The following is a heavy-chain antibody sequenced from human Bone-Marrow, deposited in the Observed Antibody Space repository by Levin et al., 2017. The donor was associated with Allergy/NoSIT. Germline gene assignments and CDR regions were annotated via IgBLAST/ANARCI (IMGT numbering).Heavy chain of an antibody. CDR3: ARRGDYGETLGYFDL. Sequence: SETLSLTCTVSGGSISSYYWSWIRQPPGKGLEWIGYIYYSGSTNYNPSLKSRVTISVDTSKNQFSLKLSSVTAADTAVYYCARRGDYGETLGYFDLWGRGTLVTVSS. V-gene: IGHV4-59*08. D-gene: IGHD4-17*01. J-gene: IGHJ2*01. CDR1: GGSISSYY. CDR2: IYYSGST.